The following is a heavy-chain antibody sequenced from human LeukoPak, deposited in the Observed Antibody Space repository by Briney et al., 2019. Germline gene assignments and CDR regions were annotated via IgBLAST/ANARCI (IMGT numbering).Heavy chain of an antibody. D-gene: IGHD3-22*01. V-gene: IGHV4-38-2*02. J-gene: IGHJ4*02. CDR3: AREEDYYDSSGYYLV. CDR1: GYSISSGYY. CDR2: IYHSGST. Sequence: SETLSLTCTVSGYSISSGYYWGWIRQPPGKGLEWIGSIYHSGSTYYNPSLKSRVTISVDTSKNQFSLKLSSVTAADTAVYYCAREEDYYDSSGYYLVWGQGTLVTVSS.